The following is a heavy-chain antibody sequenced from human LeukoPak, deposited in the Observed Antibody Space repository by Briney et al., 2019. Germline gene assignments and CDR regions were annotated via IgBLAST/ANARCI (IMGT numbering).Heavy chain of an antibody. J-gene: IGHJ4*02. CDR3: ASLSHFDGSTYYPDF. CDR1: GYTFTGYY. D-gene: IGHD3-22*01. Sequence: VASVKVSCKSSGYTFTGYYMHWVRQAPGQGLEWMGWMHPNSGGTNYAQNFQGRVTVTRDTSITTAYMELSRLTSDDTAVYYCASLSHFDGSTYYPDFWGQGTLVTVSS. V-gene: IGHV1-2*02. CDR2: MHPNSGGT.